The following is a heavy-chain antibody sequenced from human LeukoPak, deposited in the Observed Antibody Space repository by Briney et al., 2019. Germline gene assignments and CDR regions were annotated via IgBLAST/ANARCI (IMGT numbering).Heavy chain of an antibody. V-gene: IGHV3-73*01. CDR3: TRREYYYDSSGYYHDAFDI. D-gene: IGHD3-22*01. CDR1: GFTFSGSA. Sequence: GGSLRLSCAASGFTFSGSAMHWVRQASGKGLEWVGRIRGKANSYATAYAASVKGRFTISRDDSKNTAYLQMNSLKTEDTAVYYCTRREYYYDSSGYYHDAFDIWGQGTMVTVSS. J-gene: IGHJ3*02. CDR2: IRGKANSYAT.